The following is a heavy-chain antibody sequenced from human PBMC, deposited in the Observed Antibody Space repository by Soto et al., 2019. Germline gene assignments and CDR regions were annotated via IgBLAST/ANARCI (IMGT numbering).Heavy chain of an antibody. CDR3: ASYSVGATSRNAFDI. J-gene: IGHJ3*02. CDR1: GGTFSSYA. Sequence: SVKVSCKASGGTFSSYAISWVRQAPGQGLEWMGGIIPIFGTANYAQKFQGRVTITADESTSTAYTELSSLRSEDTAVYYCASYSVGATSRNAFDIWGQGTMVTVSS. CDR2: IIPIFGTA. V-gene: IGHV1-69*13. D-gene: IGHD1-26*01.